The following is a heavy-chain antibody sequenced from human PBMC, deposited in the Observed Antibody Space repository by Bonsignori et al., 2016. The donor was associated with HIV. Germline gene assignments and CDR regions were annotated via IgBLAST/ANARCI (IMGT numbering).Heavy chain of an antibody. CDR3: ARGDQLLSLRRFDY. Sequence: ASVKVSCKVSGYTFTSYGISWVRQAPGQGLEWMGWISTYNGNTNYAERFQGRVTLTTDTPTSTVSMELRSLKSDDTAVYYCARGDQLLSLRRFDYWGQGTLVTVSS. D-gene: IGHD2-2*01. J-gene: IGHJ4*02. V-gene: IGHV1-18*01. CDR1: GYTFTSYG. CDR2: ISTYNGNT.